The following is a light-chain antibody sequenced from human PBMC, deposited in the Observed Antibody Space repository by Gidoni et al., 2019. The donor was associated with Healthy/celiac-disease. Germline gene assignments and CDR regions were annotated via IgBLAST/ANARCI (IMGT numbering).Light chain of an antibody. CDR1: QSISSY. CDR2: AAS. J-gene: IGKJ3*01. V-gene: IGKV1-39*01. Sequence: DIQMTQSPSSLSASVGDRVTITCRASQSISSYLNWYQQKPGKAPKLLIYAASSLQSGVPSRFSGSGSGTDFTLTISSLQPEDFATYYCQQSYSTSGVTFXPXTKVXIK. CDR3: QQSYSTSGVT.